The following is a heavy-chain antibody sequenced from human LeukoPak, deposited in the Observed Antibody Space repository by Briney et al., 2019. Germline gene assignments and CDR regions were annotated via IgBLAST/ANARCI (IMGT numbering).Heavy chain of an antibody. CDR1: GGHIDSFF. Sequence: NPSETLSLTCTVSGGHIDSFFWNWIRQPPGKGLEWIGYIDNSGSTKYSPSLKSRITMSRDTSKKQFSLELTSVTAADTAMYYCASGAGWLIDYWGQGTLDSVSS. J-gene: IGHJ4*02. V-gene: IGHV4-4*08. CDR2: IDNSGST. D-gene: IGHD6-19*01. CDR3: ASGAGWLIDY.